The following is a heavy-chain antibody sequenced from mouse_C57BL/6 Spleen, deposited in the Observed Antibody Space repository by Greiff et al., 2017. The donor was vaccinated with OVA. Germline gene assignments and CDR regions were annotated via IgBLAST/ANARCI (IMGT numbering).Heavy chain of an antibody. Sequence: EVQVVESGGGLVKPGGSLKLSCAASGFTFSDYGMHWVRQAPEKGLEWVAYISSGSSTIYYADTVKGRFTISRDNAKNTLFLQMTSLRSEDTAMYYCARPPYYSNYGGFAYWGQGTLVTVSA. J-gene: IGHJ3*01. CDR1: GFTFSDYG. D-gene: IGHD2-5*01. CDR3: ARPPYYSNYGGFAY. V-gene: IGHV5-17*01. CDR2: ISSGSSTI.